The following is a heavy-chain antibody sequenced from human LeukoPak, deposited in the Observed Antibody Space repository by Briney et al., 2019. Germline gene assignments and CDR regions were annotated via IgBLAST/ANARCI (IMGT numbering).Heavy chain of an antibody. Sequence: GGSLRLSCAASGFTFSDYYMSWIRQAPGKGLEWVSYISSSGSTIYYADSVKGRFTISRDNAKNSLYLQMNSLRAEDTAVYYCASSIAAAGRRTPYWGQGTLVTVSS. V-gene: IGHV3-11*01. CDR2: ISSSGSTI. CDR3: ASSIAAAGRRTPY. J-gene: IGHJ4*02. D-gene: IGHD6-13*01. CDR1: GFTFSDYY.